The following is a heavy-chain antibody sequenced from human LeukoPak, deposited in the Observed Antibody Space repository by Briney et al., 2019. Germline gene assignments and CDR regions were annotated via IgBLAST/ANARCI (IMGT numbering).Heavy chain of an antibody. V-gene: IGHV3-74*01. CDR3: ARDLQATVTTNGWGFDL. J-gene: IGHJ2*01. D-gene: IGHD4-17*01. CDR2: VNEDGSST. Sequence: PGGSLRLSCAASGFTVNNTYMSWVRQAPGKGLVWVSRVNEDGSSTNYADSVKGRFTISRDNAKNTLYLQLNSLRAEDTAVYYCARDLQATVTTNGWGFDLWGRGNLVTVSS. CDR1: GFTVNNTY.